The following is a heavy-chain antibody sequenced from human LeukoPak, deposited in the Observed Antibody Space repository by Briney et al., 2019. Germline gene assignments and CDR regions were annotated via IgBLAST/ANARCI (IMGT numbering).Heavy chain of an antibody. CDR3: AREMRWLQFGFDAFDI. CDR2: IHYSGST. J-gene: IGHJ3*02. V-gene: IGHV4-39*07. CDR1: GGSISSSRYY. Sequence: PSETLSLTCTVSGGSISSSRYYWGWIRQPPGKGLEWIGSIHYSGSTYYNPSLKSRVTVSVDTSENQFSLKLSSVTAADTAVYYCAREMRWLQFGFDAFDIWGQGTMVTVSS. D-gene: IGHD5-24*01.